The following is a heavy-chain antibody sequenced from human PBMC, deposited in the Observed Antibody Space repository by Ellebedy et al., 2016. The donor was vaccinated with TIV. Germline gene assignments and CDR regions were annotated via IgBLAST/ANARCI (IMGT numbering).Heavy chain of an antibody. CDR1: GYTFTSYD. J-gene: IGHJ6*04. Sequence: ASVKVSCXASGYTFTSYDINWVRQATGQGLEWMGWMNPNSGNTGYAQKFQGRVTMTRNTSISTAYMELSSLRSEDTAVYYCARGFEGFLEWLMDVWGKGTTVTVSS. CDR2: MNPNSGNT. V-gene: IGHV1-8*01. D-gene: IGHD3-3*01. CDR3: ARGFEGFLEWLMDV.